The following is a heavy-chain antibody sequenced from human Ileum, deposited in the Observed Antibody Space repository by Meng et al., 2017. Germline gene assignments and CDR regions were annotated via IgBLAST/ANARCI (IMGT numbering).Heavy chain of an antibody. CDR3: ARVVDNEVDY. CDR1: GYTFTSYD. Sequence: QGRVGRDGAEVKKPGASVKVSCKASGYTFTSYDINWLRQAPGQGLEWMGWMNPNSGNTDYAPKFQGRITMTRDTSISTAYMELSSLRSEDTAVYFCARVVDNEVDYWGQGTLVTVSS. D-gene: IGHD2-8*01. CDR2: MNPNSGNT. V-gene: IGHV1-8*01. J-gene: IGHJ4*02.